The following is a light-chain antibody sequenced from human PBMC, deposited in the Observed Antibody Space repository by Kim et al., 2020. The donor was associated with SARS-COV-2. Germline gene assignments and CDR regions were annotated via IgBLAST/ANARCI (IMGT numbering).Light chain of an antibody. CDR2: EVN. CDR1: RSDIGAYNH. Sequence: ATRSPVQLVTIPCTGARSDIGAYNHVSSYQQHPGKAPKRMFYEVNKRPSGVPDRFSGSKSGNTASLTVSGLQAEDEADYYCSYQRVFGGGTQLTVL. CDR3: SYQRV. V-gene: IGLV2-8*02. J-gene: IGLJ3*02.